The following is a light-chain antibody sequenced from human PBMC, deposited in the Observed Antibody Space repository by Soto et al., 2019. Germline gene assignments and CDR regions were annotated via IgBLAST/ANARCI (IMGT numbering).Light chain of an antibody. CDR3: SSYTSTTTLVV. V-gene: IGLV2-14*01. J-gene: IGLJ2*01. Sequence: QSALTQPASVSGSPGQSITISCTGSSSDIGGYNYVSWYRQHPGKAPKLMIYEVTNRPSGVSNRFSGSKSGNSASLTISGLQAEDEADYYCSSYTSTTTLVVFGGGTQLTVL. CDR1: SSDIGGYNY. CDR2: EVT.